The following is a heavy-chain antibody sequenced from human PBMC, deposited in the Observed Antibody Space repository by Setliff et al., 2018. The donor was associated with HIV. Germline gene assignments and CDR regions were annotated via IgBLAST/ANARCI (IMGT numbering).Heavy chain of an antibody. CDR1: GGTFSSYA. CDR2: IIPILGLA. V-gene: IGHV1-69*10. CDR3: ARELSPTSTRHWYLDL. Sequence: GASVKVSCKASGGTFSSYAISWVRQAPGQGLEWMGEIIPILGLATYAQKFQGRVTITTDESMSTAYMELSSLRSEDTAVYYCARELSPTSTRHWYLDLWGRGTLVTVSS. J-gene: IGHJ2*01.